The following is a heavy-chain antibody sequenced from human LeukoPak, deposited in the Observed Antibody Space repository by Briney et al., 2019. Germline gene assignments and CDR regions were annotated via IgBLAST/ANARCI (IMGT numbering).Heavy chain of an antibody. J-gene: IGHJ5*02. D-gene: IGHD6-13*01. CDR2: ISGSGDTT. CDR1: GFTFSSYS. CDR3: AKAIGSGWYNCFDP. Sequence: QAGGSLRLSCAASGFTFSSYSMNWVRQAPGKGLEWVSSISGSGDTTYDADSVRGRFTISRDNSKDTLYLQMNSLRVEDTAVYYCAKAIGSGWYNCFDPWGQGTLVTVSS. V-gene: IGHV3-23*01.